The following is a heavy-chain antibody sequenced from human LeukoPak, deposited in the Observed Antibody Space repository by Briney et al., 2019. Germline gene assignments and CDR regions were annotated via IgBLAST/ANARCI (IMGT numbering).Heavy chain of an antibody. J-gene: IGHJ6*03. D-gene: IGHD1-20*01. CDR2: ISGSGGST. Sequence: GGSLRLSCAASGFTFSSYAMSWVRQAPGKGLEWVSAISGSGGSTYYADSVKGRFTISRDNSKNTLYLQMNSLRAEDTAVYYCAKDSSSYNWGYMDVWGRGTTVIVSS. CDR3: AKDSSSYNWGYMDV. V-gene: IGHV3-23*01. CDR1: GFTFSSYA.